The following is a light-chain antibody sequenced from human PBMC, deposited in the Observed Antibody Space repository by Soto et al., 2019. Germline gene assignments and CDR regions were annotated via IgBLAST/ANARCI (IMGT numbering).Light chain of an antibody. Sequence: EIVFTQSPVTLSVSPGERATLSCRASESVGSNLAWYQQKPGQAPRLLIYGASSRATGIPDRFSGSGSGTDFTLTISRLESEDFAVYYCQQYGSSPGTFGQGTKVDIK. J-gene: IGKJ1*01. CDR2: GAS. V-gene: IGKV3-20*01. CDR3: QQYGSSPGT. CDR1: ESVGSN.